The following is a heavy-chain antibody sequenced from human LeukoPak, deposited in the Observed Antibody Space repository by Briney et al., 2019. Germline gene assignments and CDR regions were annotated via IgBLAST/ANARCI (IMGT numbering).Heavy chain of an antibody. V-gene: IGHV3-23*01. CDR2: ISFSGANT. Sequence: GGSLRLSCAVSGFTFRDSAMTWVRKAPGKGLEWVSLISFSGANTYYADSVKGRFTISRDNSKDTLYLQMNSLRAEDTAIYFCARDIQLSSWGLGTMVTVSS. D-gene: IGHD5-24*01. J-gene: IGHJ3*01. CDR3: ARDIQLSS. CDR1: GFTFRDSA.